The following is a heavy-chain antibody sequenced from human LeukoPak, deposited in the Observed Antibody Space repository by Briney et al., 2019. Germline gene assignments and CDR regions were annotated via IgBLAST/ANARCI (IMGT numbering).Heavy chain of an antibody. CDR2: ISGSGGTT. J-gene: IGHJ4*02. CDR1: GFTFSSYA. CDR3: ARDRSIAVAEGY. D-gene: IGHD6-19*01. Sequence: GGSLRLSCTASGFTFSSYAMTWVRQAPRKGLEWVSGISGSGGTTYYADSVKGRFTISRDNSRNTLYLEMNSLRAEDTAVYYCARDRSIAVAEGYWGQGTLVTVSS. V-gene: IGHV3-23*01.